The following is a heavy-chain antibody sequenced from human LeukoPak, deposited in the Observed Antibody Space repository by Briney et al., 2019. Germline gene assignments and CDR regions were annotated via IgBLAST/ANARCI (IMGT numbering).Heavy chain of an antibody. CDR1: GGTFSSYA. CDR3: AGAISRWELLEDYYYGMDV. D-gene: IGHD1-26*01. CDR2: IIPILGIA. V-gene: IGHV1-69*04. J-gene: IGHJ6*02. Sequence: GASVKVSCKASGGTFSSYAISWVRQAPGQGLEWMGRIIPILGIANYAQKFQGRVTITADKSTSTAYMELSSLRSEDTAVYYCAGAISRWELLEDYYYGMDVWGQGTTVTVSS.